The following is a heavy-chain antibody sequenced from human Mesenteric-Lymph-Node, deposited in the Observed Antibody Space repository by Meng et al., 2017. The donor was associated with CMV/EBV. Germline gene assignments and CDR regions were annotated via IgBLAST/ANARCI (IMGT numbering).Heavy chain of an antibody. CDR1: GFTFGDYA. CDR2: IRSKAYGGTT. Sequence: GEFLKISCTASGFTFGDYAMSWVRQAPGKGLEWVGFIRSKAYGGTTEYAASVKGRFTISRDDSKSIAYLQMNSLKTEDTAVYYCTRDHALRFLGYYYGMDVWGQGTTVTVSS. CDR3: TRDHALRFLGYYYGMDV. V-gene: IGHV3-49*04. D-gene: IGHD3-3*01. J-gene: IGHJ6*02.